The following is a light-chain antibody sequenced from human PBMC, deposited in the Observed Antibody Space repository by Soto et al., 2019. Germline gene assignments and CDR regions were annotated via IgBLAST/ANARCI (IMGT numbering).Light chain of an antibody. J-gene: IGKJ1*01. CDR3: QQRSNWPRT. CDR2: GAS. V-gene: IGKV3D-20*02. Sequence: EIVLTQSPGTLSLSPGESTTLSCRASQSVSSSYLAWYQQKTGQPPRLLIYGASSRATDIPDRFSGRGSGTYFTLTISRLEPEDFAVYYCQQRSNWPRTFGQGTKVDIK. CDR1: QSVSSSY.